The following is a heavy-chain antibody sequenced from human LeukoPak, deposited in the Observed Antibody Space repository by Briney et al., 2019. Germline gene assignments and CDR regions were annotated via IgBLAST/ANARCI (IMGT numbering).Heavy chain of an antibody. V-gene: IGHV1-69*13. D-gene: IGHD4-11*01. CDR1: GDTFNTHA. CDR3: TRCRTPYNNYYFDY. CDR2: VTPIFGTA. Sequence: GASVKVSCKASGDTFNTHAVSWVRQAPGQGPEWMGGVTPIFGTASYAQKFQGRVTITADESTNTAYMELNGLRSDDTAVYYCTRCRTPYNNYYFDYWGQGTLVTVSS. J-gene: IGHJ4*02.